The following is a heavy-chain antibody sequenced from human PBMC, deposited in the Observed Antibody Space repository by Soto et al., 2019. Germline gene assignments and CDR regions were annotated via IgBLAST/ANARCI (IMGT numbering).Heavy chain of an antibody. CDR2: IYDVGT. Sequence: EVQLVEPGGGLIQPGGSLRLSCAASGFTVSSSSYMRWVRQAPGKGLECVSVIYDVGTYYADSVKGRFTISRDNSKNTLYVQMNSLEVEETAVYYCAKGGSAYCSGGTCYHPFDYWGQGTLVTVSS. J-gene: IGHJ4*02. V-gene: IGHV3-53*01. D-gene: IGHD2-15*01. CDR3: AKGGSAYCSGGTCYHPFDY. CDR1: GFTVSSSSY.